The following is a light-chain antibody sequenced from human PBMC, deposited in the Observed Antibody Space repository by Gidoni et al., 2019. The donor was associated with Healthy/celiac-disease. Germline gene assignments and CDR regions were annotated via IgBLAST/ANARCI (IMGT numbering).Light chain of an antibody. V-gene: IGKV2-28*01. CDR3: MQALQTPT. Sequence: DIVMTQSPLSLPVTPGEPASISCRSSQSLLHSNGYNYLDWYLQKPGQSPQLLIYLGSNRASGVPDRFSGSGSGTDVTLKISRVEAEDVGVYYCMQALQTPTFGGGTKVEIK. J-gene: IGKJ4*01. CDR1: QSLLHSNGYNY. CDR2: LGS.